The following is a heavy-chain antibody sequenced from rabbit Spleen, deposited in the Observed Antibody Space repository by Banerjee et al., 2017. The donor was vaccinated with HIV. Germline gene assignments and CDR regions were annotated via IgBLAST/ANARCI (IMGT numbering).Heavy chain of an antibody. V-gene: IGHV1S40*01. Sequence: QSLEESGGDLVKPRASLTLTCTASGVSFSVSSYMCWVRQAPGKGLEWIACIDTGASGFTYFATWAQGRFTCSKTSSTTVTLQMTRLTAADTATYFCARDTSSSFSSYGMDLWGPGTLVTVS. CDR1: GVSFSVSSY. CDR3: ARDTSSSFSSYGMDL. J-gene: IGHJ6*01. CDR2: IDTGASGFT. D-gene: IGHD1-1*01.